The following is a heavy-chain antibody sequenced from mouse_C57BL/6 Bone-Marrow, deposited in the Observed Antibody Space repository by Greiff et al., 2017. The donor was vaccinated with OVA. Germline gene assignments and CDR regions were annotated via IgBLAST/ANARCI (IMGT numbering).Heavy chain of an antibody. V-gene: IGHV10-3*01. CDR1: GFTFNTYA. D-gene: IGHD1-1*01. J-gene: IGHJ1*03. CDR2: IRSKSSNYAT. CDR3: VREGSLGSSYWYFDV. Sequence: EVQRVESGGGLVQPKGSLKLSCAASGFTFNTYAMHWVRQAPGKGLEWVARIRSKSSNYATYYADSVKDRFTISRDDSQSMLYLQMNNLKTEDTAMYYCVREGSLGSSYWYFDVWGTGTTVTVSS.